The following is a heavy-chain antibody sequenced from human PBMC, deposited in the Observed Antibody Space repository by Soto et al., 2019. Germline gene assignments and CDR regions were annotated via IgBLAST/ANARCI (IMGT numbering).Heavy chain of an antibody. CDR3: ARDSSFKRVYFDF. Sequence: QVQLVESGGGVVPPGRSLRLSCAASGFTFSSYGMHWVRQAPGKGLEWVAVIRYDGSNKYYADSVKGRFTISRDNSKNTLYLQMNSLRAEDTAVYYCARDSSFKRVYFDFWGQGNLVTVSS. J-gene: IGHJ4*02. V-gene: IGHV3-33*01. D-gene: IGHD6-6*01. CDR1: GFTFSSYG. CDR2: IRYDGSNK.